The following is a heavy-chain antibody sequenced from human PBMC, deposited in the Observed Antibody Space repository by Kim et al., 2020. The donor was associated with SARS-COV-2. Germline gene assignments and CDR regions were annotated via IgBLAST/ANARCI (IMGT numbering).Heavy chain of an antibody. J-gene: IGHJ4*02. CDR3: AKDQLLWFGELN. D-gene: IGHD3-10*01. V-gene: IGHV3-23*01. Sequence: SYADSVKVRFTISRDNSKNTLYLQMNSLRAEDTAVYYCAKDQLLWFGELNWGQGTLVTVSS.